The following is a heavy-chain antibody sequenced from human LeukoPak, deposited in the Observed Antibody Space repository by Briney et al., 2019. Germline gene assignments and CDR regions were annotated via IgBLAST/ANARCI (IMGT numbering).Heavy chain of an antibody. CDR3: ARLAANSGSDYPDD. CDR1: GVSISSYY. J-gene: IGHJ4*02. D-gene: IGHD1-26*01. V-gene: IGHV4-59*08. Sequence: PSKTLSLTCTVSGVSISSYYWSWIRQPPGKGQEWIGYIFYSGNTIYNPSLKSRVIISVDTSKDHFSLRLRSVTAADTAVYYCARLAANSGSDYPDDWGQGTLVTVSS. CDR2: IFYSGNT.